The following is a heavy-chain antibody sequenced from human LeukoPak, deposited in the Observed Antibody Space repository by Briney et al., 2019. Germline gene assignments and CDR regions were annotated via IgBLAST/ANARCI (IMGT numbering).Heavy chain of an antibody. CDR3: ARTGSYGDYLDY. J-gene: IGHJ4*02. CDR2: IIPIFGIA. D-gene: IGHD3-10*01. V-gene: IGHV1-69*04. CDR1: VGTFSSYA. Sequence: SVKVSCKASVGTFSSYAISWVRQAPGQGLEWMGRIIPIFGIANYAQKFQGRVTITADKSTSTAYMELSSLRSEDTAVYYCARTGSYGDYLDYWGQGTLVTVSS.